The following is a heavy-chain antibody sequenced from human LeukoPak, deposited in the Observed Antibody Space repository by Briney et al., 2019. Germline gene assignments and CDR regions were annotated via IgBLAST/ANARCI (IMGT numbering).Heavy chain of an antibody. CDR3: ASLYYYGSGSSPFDY. Sequence: GGSLRLSCAASGFTFSSYSMNWVRQAPGKGLEWVPSISSSSSYIYYADSVKGRFTISRDNAKNSLYLQMNSLRAEDTAVYYCASLYYYGSGSSPFDYWGQGTLVTVSS. J-gene: IGHJ4*02. V-gene: IGHV3-21*01. CDR2: ISSSSSYI. CDR1: GFTFSSYS. D-gene: IGHD3-10*01.